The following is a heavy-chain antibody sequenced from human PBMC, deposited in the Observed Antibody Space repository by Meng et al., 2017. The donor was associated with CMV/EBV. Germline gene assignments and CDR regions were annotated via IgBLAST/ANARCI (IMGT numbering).Heavy chain of an antibody. J-gene: IGHJ6*02. D-gene: IGHD1-26*01. Sequence: SETLSLTCTVSGGSVSSGSYDWIWIRQPPGKGLEWIGYIYYSGSTNYNPSLKSRVTISVDTSKNQFSLKLSSVTAADTAVDYCARVWWELPLGGFYYYYGMDVWGQGTTVTVSS. CDR3: ARVWWELPLGGFYYYYGMDV. CDR2: IYYSGST. CDR1: GGSVSSGSYD. V-gene: IGHV4-61*01.